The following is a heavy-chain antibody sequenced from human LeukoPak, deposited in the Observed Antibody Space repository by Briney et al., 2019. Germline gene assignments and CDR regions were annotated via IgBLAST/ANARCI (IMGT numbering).Heavy chain of an antibody. D-gene: IGHD2-8*01. CDR2: ISYSGST. CDR1: GASISSYY. V-gene: IGHV4-59*08. Sequence: PADTLSLTCTVSGASISSYYWSWIWQPPGKGLEWIGYISYSGSTNYNPSLKSRVTISADTSKNQVSLTLSSVTAADTAVYYCARHPELYSFDYWGQGTLVTVAS. J-gene: IGHJ4*02. CDR3: ARHPELYSFDY.